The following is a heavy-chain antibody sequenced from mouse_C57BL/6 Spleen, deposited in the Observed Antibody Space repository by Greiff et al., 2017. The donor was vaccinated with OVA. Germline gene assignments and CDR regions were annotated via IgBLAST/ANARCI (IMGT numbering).Heavy chain of an antibody. J-gene: IGHJ3*01. D-gene: IGHD2-1*01. CDR1: GFTFSDYY. V-gene: IGHV5-16*01. CDR2: INYDGSST. Sequence: EVQRVESEGGLVQPGSSMKLSCTASGFTFSDYYMAWVRQVPEKGLEWVANINYDGSSTYYLDSLKSRFIISRDNAKNILYLQMSSLKSEDTATYYCARGGGGNSPWFAYWGQGTLVTVSA. CDR3: ARGGGGNSPWFAY.